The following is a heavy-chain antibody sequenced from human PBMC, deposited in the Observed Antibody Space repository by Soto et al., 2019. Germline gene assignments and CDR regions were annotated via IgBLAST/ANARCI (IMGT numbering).Heavy chain of an antibody. CDR2: IYATGTT. CDR3: VRDGTKTLRDWFDP. Sequence: KSSETLSLTCTVSGASISGFYWSWIRKSAGKGLEWIGRIYATGTTDYNPSLKSRVMMSVDTSKKQFSLKLRSVTAADTAVYYCVRDGTKTLRDWFDPWGQGISVTVSS. CDR1: GASISGFY. V-gene: IGHV4-4*07. J-gene: IGHJ5*02. D-gene: IGHD1-1*01.